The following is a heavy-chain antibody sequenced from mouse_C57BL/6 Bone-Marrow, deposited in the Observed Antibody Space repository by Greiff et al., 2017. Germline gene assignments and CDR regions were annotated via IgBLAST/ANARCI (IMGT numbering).Heavy chain of an antibody. CDR3: TTDFDY. CDR2: IDPENGDT. J-gene: IGHJ2*01. Sequence: DVKLQESGAELVRPGASVKLSCTASGFNIKDDYMHWVKQRPEQGLEWIGWIDPENGDTEYASKFQGKATITADTSSNTAYLQLSSLTSEDTAFYYCTTDFDYWGQGTTLTVSS. V-gene: IGHV14-4*01. CDR1: GFNIKDDY.